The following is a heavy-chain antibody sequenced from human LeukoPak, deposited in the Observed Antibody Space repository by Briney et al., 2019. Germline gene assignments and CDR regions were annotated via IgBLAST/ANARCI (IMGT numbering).Heavy chain of an antibody. J-gene: IGHJ4*02. Sequence: PSETLSLTCTVSGGSVSSGSYYWSWIRQPPGKGLEWIGYIYYSGSTNYNPSLKSRVTISVDTSKNQFSLKLSSVTAADTAVYYCASSQKYCSSSTCNDLDYWGQGALVTVSS. D-gene: IGHD2-2*01. CDR3: ASSQKYCSSSTCNDLDY. CDR1: GGSVSSGSYY. V-gene: IGHV4-61*01. CDR2: IYYSGST.